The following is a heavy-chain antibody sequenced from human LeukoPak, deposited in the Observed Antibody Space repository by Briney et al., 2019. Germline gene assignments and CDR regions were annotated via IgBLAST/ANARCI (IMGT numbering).Heavy chain of an antibody. J-gene: IGHJ6*02. CDR3: ARGGYSSSWLWSSPERMDV. CDR2: ISAYNGNT. Sequence: GASVKVSCKASGYTFTCYGISWVRQAPGQGLEWMGWISAYNGNTNYAQKLQGRVTMTTDTSTSTAYMELRSLRSDDTAVYYCARGGYSSSWLWSSPERMDVWGQGTTVTVSS. CDR1: GYTFTCYG. D-gene: IGHD6-13*01. V-gene: IGHV1-18*01.